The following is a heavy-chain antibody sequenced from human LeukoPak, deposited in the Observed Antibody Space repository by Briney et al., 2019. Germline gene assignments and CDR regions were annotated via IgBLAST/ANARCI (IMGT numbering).Heavy chain of an antibody. V-gene: IGHV4-34*01. CDR1: GGSFSGFY. J-gene: IGHJ5*02. Sequence: PSETLSLTCAVYGGSFSGFYWSWIRQPPGKGLEWIGEINHSGSTNYNPSLKSRVTISVDTSKNQFSLKLSSVTAADTAVYYCARRRCYGSGSYYQNNWFDPWGQGTLVTVSS. CDR2: INHSGST. CDR3: ARRRCYGSGSYYQNNWFDP. D-gene: IGHD3-10*01.